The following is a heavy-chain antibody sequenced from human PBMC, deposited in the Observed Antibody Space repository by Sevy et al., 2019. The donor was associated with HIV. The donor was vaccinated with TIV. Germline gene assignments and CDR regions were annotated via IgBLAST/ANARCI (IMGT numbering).Heavy chain of an antibody. Sequence: GGSLRLSCAASGFTFSSYAMNWVRQAPGKGLEWVSSINAISSNIYYADSVKGRFTISRDNAENSLYLQMNSVRAEDTAVYYCASDLFSGGNEVYGYWGQGTLVTVSS. D-gene: IGHD2-15*01. CDR3: ASDLFSGGNEVYGY. CDR2: INAISSNI. V-gene: IGHV3-21*01. CDR1: GFTFSSYA. J-gene: IGHJ4*02.